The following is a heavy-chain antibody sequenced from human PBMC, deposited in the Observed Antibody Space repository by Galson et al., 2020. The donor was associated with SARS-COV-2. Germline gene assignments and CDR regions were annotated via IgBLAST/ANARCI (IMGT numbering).Heavy chain of an antibody. CDR3: ARDYGDQYFDY. CDR2: IYSGGST. J-gene: IGHJ4*02. CDR1: GFTVSSNY. D-gene: IGHD4-17*01. V-gene: IGHV3-66*01. Sequence: GESLKISCAASGFTVSSNYMSWVRQAPGKGLEWVSVIYSGGSTYYADSVKGRVTISRDNSKNTLYLQMNSLRAEDTAVYYCARDYGDQYFDYWGQGTLVTVSS.